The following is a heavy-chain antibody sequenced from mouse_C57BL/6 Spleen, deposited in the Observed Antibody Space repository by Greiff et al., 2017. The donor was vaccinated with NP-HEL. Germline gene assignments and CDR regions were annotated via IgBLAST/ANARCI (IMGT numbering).Heavy chain of an antibody. D-gene: IGHD2-13*01. CDR1: GYTFTSYW. V-gene: IGHV1-69*01. CDR2: IDPSDSYT. CDR3: ARPPLGTRYFDV. J-gene: IGHJ1*03. Sequence: QVQLQQPGAELVMPGASVKLSCKASGYTFTSYWMHWVKQRPGQGLEWIGEIDPSDSYTNYNQKFKGKSTLTVDKSSSTAYMQLSSLTSEDSAVYYCARPPLGTRYFDVWGTGTTVTVSS.